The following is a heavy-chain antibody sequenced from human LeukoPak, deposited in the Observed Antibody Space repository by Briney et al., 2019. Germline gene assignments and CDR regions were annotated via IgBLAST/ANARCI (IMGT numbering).Heavy chain of an antibody. CDR3: ARDRVGDYFDY. V-gene: IGHV4-38-2*02. J-gene: IGHJ4*02. Sequence: SETLSFTCTVSGYSISSGYYWGWIRQPAGKGLEWIGSIYHSGSTYYNPSLKSRVTISVDTSKNQFSLKLSSVTAADTAVYYCARDRVGDYFDYWGQGTLVTVSS. D-gene: IGHD3-16*01. CDR1: GYSISSGYY. CDR2: IYHSGST.